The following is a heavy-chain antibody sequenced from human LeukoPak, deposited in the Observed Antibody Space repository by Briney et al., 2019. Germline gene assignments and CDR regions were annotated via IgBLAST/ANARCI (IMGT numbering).Heavy chain of an antibody. CDR2: ISSSSSYI. D-gene: IGHD2-2*01. J-gene: IGHJ4*02. CDR3: ARGYCSSTSCFQGD. CDR1: GFTFSSYS. V-gene: IGHV3-21*01. Sequence: PGGSLRLSCAASGFTFSSYSMNLVRQAPGKGLEWVSSISSSSSYIYYADSVKGRFTISRDNAKNSLYLQMNSLRAEDTAVYYCARGYCSSTSCFQGDWGQGTLVTVSS.